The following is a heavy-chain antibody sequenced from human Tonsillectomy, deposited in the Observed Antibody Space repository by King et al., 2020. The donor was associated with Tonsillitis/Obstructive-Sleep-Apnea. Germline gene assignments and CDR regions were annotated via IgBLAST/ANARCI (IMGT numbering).Heavy chain of an antibody. D-gene: IGHD1-7*01. CDR3: ARDEGELEVRKAPYYYYGMDV. Sequence: QLVQSGGGLVQPGGSLRLSCEASGFTFSSYEMNWVRQAPGKGLEWVSYISSSGSTIYYADSVKGRFTISRDNAKNSLYLQMNSLRAEDTAVYYCARDEGELEVRKAPYYYYGMDVWGQGTTVTVSS. CDR1: GFTFSSYE. J-gene: IGHJ6*02. V-gene: IGHV3-48*03. CDR2: ISSSGSTI.